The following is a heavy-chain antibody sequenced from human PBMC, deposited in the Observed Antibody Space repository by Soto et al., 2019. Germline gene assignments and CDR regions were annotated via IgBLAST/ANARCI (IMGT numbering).Heavy chain of an antibody. V-gene: IGHV1-2*02. Sequence: QVQMVQSGAAVQKPGASVKVSCKSSGHTFTGHHMHWVRQAPGQGLEWMGLIDLDIGDTKYAQKFQGRVTSTRDTSITTAYMELRGLRSDDTAVYYCALEPTGTAGFDYWGQGTLVTVSS. J-gene: IGHJ4*02. D-gene: IGHD2-21*02. CDR2: IDLDIGDT. CDR1: GHTFTGHH. CDR3: ALEPTGTAGFDY.